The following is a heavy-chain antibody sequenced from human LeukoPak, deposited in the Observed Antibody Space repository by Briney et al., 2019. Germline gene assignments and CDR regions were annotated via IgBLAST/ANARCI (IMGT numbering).Heavy chain of an antibody. CDR1: GFPFSSYG. CDR2: IRYDGSNK. V-gene: IGHV3-30*02. Sequence: GGSLRLSCAASGFPFSSYGIHWVRQAPGKGLDWVAFIRYDGSNKFYSDSVRGRFTISRDNSKSTLYLQMNSLRPEDTAVYYCAREDGWGQGTLVTVSS. J-gene: IGHJ4*02. D-gene: IGHD4-17*01. CDR3: AREDG.